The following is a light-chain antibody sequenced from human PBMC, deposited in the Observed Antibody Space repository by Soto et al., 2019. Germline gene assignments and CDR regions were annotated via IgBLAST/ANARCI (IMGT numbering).Light chain of an antibody. CDR3: QHYNSYSEA. CDR1: QSISSW. J-gene: IGKJ1*01. CDR2: KAS. V-gene: IGKV1-5*03. Sequence: EIQMTQSPSTLSASVGDRVTITCRASQSISSWLAWYQQKPGKAPKLLIYKASSLESGVPSRFSGSGSGTEFTLTISSLHPDDFATYYCQHYNSYSEAFGQGTKVDI.